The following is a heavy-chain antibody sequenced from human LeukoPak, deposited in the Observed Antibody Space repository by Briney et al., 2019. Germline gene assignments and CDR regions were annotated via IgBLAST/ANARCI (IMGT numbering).Heavy chain of an antibody. CDR1: GFTLSTYA. V-gene: IGHV3-23*01. D-gene: IGHD3-22*01. CDR3: GKLAGKSVTVMVVVTIDS. CDR2: ISDSGGTS. J-gene: IGHJ4*02. Sequence: GALRLSCAASGFTLSTYAMSWVRLAPGKGLEWVSAISDSGGTSYYADSVKGRFTISRDNSKNTLYLQMNSLRAEDTAVYYCGKLAGKSVTVMVVVTIDSWGQGTLVTVSS.